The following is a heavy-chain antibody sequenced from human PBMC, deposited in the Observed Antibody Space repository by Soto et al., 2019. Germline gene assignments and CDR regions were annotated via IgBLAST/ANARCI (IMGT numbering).Heavy chain of an antibody. CDR3: ARESEDLTSNFDY. CDR2: ISSTTNYI. J-gene: IGHJ4*02. V-gene: IGHV3-21*01. CDR1: GFTFSRYS. Sequence: EVQLVESGGGLVRPGGSLRLSCAASGFTFSRYSMNWVRQAPGKGLEWVSSISSTTNYIYYADSMKGGFTVSRDNAKNSVYLDMNSLSAEDTAVYYCARESEDLTSNFDYWGQGTLVTVSS.